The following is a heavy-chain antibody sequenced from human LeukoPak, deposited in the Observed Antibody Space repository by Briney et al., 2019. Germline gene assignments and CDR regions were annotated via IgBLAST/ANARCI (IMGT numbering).Heavy chain of an antibody. J-gene: IGHJ3*02. Sequence: GGSLRLSCSASGLTFSSYGMNWVRQAPGKGLEWVAVIWYDGSNKYYADSVKGRFTISRDNSENTLYLQMNSLRAEDTAVYYCARDANWGFDAFGIWGQGTMVTVSS. V-gene: IGHV3-33*01. D-gene: IGHD7-27*01. CDR1: GLTFSSYG. CDR2: IWYDGSNK. CDR3: ARDANWGFDAFGI.